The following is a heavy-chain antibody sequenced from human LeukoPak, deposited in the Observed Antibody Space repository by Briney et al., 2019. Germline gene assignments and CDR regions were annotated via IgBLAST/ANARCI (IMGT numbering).Heavy chain of an antibody. CDR1: GGFISSGGYY. Sequence: SETLSLTCTVSGGFISSGGYYWSWIRQHPGKGLEWIGYIYYSGSTYYNPSLKSRVTISVDTSKNQFSLKLSSVTAADTAVYYCARSRWGAQEPLRTDYWGQGTLVTVSS. CDR2: IYYSGST. V-gene: IGHV4-31*03. J-gene: IGHJ4*02. CDR3: ARSRWGAQEPLRTDY. D-gene: IGHD3-16*01.